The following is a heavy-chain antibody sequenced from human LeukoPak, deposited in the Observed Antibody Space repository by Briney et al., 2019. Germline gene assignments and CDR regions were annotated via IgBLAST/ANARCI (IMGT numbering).Heavy chain of an antibody. Sequence: PGGSLRLSCAASGFTFSSYAMSWVRQAPGKGLEWVSAISGSGGSTYYADSVKGRFTISRDNSKNTLYLQMNSLRAEDTAVYYCAKGRDGYLYPPYHYFDSWGQGTLVTVSS. CDR1: GFTFSSYA. CDR2: ISGSGGST. V-gene: IGHV3-23*01. D-gene: IGHD5-24*01. J-gene: IGHJ5*01. CDR3: AKGRDGYLYPPYHYFDS.